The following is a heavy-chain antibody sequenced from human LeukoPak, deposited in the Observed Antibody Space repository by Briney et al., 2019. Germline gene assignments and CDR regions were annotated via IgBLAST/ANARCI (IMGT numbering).Heavy chain of an antibody. D-gene: IGHD3-10*01. CDR3: ARVGDHFHWYFDL. CDR2: LYSGSDT. Sequence: PGGSLRLSCAASGFTVGSKYMNWVRQAPGKGLEWVSILYSGSDTYYSDSVKGRFTISRDDSKNTLSLQMNSLRTEDTAVYYCARVGDHFHWYFDLRGRGTLVTVSS. J-gene: IGHJ2*01. CDR1: GFTVGSKY. V-gene: IGHV3-53*01.